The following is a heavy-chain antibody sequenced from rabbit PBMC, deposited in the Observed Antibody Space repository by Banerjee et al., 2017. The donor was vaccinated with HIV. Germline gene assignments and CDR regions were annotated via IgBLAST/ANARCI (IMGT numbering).Heavy chain of an antibody. Sequence: QSLEESGGGLVQPEGSLTLTCKASGFSFTSSDYICWVRQAPGKGLEWISCIAGSSSGFTYSATWAKGRFTISKTSSTTVTLQMTSLTDADTATYFCARDLAGVIGWNFGWWGPGTLVTVS. CDR3: ARDLAGVIGWNFGW. V-gene: IGHV1S40*01. CDR1: GFSFTSSDY. CDR2: IAGSSSGFT. D-gene: IGHD4-1*01. J-gene: IGHJ4*01.